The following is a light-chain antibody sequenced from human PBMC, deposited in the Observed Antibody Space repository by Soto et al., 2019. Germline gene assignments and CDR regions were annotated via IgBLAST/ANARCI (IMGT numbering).Light chain of an antibody. CDR1: SPNIGSNT. CDR2: STD. V-gene: IGLV1-44*01. J-gene: IGLJ1*01. Sequence: QSVLTQPPSASETPGQRVTISCSGSSPNIGSNTVSWYQQLPGTAPKLLIYSTDQRPSGVPDRFSGSKSGTSAALAISGLQSAEEAADYCAAWDDRLNGFDVFGTGTKLTVL. CDR3: AAWDDRLNGFDV.